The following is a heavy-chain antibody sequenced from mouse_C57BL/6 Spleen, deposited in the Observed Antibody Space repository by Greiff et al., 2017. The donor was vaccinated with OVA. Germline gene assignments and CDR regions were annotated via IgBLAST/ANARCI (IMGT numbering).Heavy chain of an antibody. CDR2: IYPSDSET. D-gene: IGHD1-1*01. CDR3: ARRAYYGSSEGYFDV. J-gene: IGHJ1*03. V-gene: IGHV1-61*01. Sequence: QVQLQQPGAELVRPGSSVKLSCKASGYTFTSYWMDWVKQRPGQGLEWIGNIYPSDSETHYNPKFKDQGTLTVDKYSSTAYMKLSSLTSEDSAVYYCARRAYYGSSEGYFDVWGTGTTVTVSS. CDR1: GYTFTSYW.